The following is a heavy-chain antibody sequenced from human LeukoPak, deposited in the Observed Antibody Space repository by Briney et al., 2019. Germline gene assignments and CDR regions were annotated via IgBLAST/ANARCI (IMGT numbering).Heavy chain of an antibody. CDR3: AKRQGPESGSYDYFDP. J-gene: IGHJ5*02. V-gene: IGHV4-4*09. CDR2: IHSSGYT. CDR1: GGPISSYY. Sequence: PSETLSLTCTVSGGPISSYYWSWIRQPPGQGLEWIAYIHSSGYTNYNPSLKSRVTISVDTSKNQFSLKVTSVTAADTAVYYCAKRQGPESGSYDYFDPWGQGTLVTVSS. D-gene: IGHD1-26*01.